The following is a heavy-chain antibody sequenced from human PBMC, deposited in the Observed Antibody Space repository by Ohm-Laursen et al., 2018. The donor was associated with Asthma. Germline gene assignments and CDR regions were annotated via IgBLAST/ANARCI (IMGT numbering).Heavy chain of an antibody. CDR1: GFTFSGYG. CDR2: ISYDGSNK. V-gene: IGHV3-30*03. D-gene: IGHD3-9*01. Sequence: SLRLSCAASGFTFSGYGMHWVRQAPGKGLEWVAVISYDGSNKYYADSVKGRFTISRDNSKNTLYLQMNSLRAEDTAVYYCARDGVRYFDRGYFDYWGQGTLVTVSS. CDR3: ARDGVRYFDRGYFDY. J-gene: IGHJ4*02.